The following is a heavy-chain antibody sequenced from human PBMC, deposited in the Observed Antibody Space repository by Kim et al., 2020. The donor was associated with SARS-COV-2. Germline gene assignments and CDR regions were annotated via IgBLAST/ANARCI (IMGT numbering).Heavy chain of an antibody. CDR3: TRHVAYYDILTGLVGPGDYYYGTDV. CDR2: IRSKANSYAT. D-gene: IGHD3-9*01. Sequence: GGSLRLSCAASGFTFSGSAMHWVRQASGKGLEWVGRIRSKANSYATAYAASVKGRFTISRDDSKNTAYLQMNSLKTEDTAVYYCTRHVAYYDILTGLVGPGDYYYGTDVWGQGTTVTVSS. CDR1: GFTFSGSA. V-gene: IGHV3-73*01. J-gene: IGHJ6*02.